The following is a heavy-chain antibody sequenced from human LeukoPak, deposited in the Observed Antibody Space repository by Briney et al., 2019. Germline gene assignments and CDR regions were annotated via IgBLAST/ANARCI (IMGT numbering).Heavy chain of an antibody. CDR1: GFTFSSYD. CDR2: ISYDGNDK. V-gene: IGHV3-30*03. CDR3: ARVVGATTLPYYYGMDV. Sequence: QSGRSLRLSCAASGFTFSSYDMHWVRQAPGKGLEWVAVISYDGNDKHYADSVKGRFTISRDNSKNTLYLQMNSLRAEDTAVYYCARVVGATTLPYYYGMDVWGQGTTVTVSS. D-gene: IGHD1-26*01. J-gene: IGHJ6*02.